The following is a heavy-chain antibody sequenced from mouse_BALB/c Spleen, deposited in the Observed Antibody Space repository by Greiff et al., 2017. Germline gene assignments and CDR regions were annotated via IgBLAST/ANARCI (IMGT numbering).Heavy chain of an antibody. V-gene: IGHV5-9-4*01. CDR2: ISSGGSYT. D-gene: IGHD2-1*01. Sequence: DVMLVESGGGLVKPGGSLKLSCAASGFTFSSYAMSWVRQSPEKRLEWVAEISSGGSYTYYPDTVTGRFTISRDNAKNTLYLEMSSLRSEDTAMYYCARGGNYVEWCAYWGQGTLVTVSA. CDR3: ARGGNYVEWCAY. CDR1: GFTFSSYA. J-gene: IGHJ3*01.